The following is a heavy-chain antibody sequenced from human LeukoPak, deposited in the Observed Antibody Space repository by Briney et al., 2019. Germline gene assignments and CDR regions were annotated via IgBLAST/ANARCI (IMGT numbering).Heavy chain of an antibody. J-gene: IGHJ4*02. CDR3: AKDAQRGFDYSNSLEY. CDR1: GFTFSHFG. Sequence: GRSLRLSCAASGFTFSHFGMHWVRQAPGKGLEWVAVIWNDGSNEYYADSVKGRFTISRDNSKNTGSPQMNSLRDEDTAVYYCAKDAQRGFDYSNSLEYWGQGTLVTVSS. D-gene: IGHD4-11*01. V-gene: IGHV3-33*06. CDR2: IWNDGSNE.